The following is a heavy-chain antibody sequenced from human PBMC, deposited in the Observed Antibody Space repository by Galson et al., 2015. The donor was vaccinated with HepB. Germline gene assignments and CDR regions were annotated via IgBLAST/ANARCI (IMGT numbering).Heavy chain of an antibody. J-gene: IGHJ4*02. CDR3: ARKGVVVAGDY. Sequence: SLRLSCAASGFTFSSYGMHWVRQAPGKGLEWVATLHYDGSNEYYADSVKGRFTIYRDNSNNTLYLRMNSLRAEDTAVYYCARKGVVVAGDYWGQGTLVTVSS. D-gene: IGHD2-2*01. CDR2: LHYDGSNE. CDR1: GFTFSSYG. V-gene: IGHV3-33*01.